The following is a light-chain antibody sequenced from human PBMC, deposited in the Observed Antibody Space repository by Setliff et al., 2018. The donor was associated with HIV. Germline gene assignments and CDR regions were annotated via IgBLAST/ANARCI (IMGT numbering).Light chain of an antibody. J-gene: IGLJ3*02. CDR3: RSFVGNDSWM. V-gene: IGLV1-51*01. Sequence: QSALTQPPSVSAAPGQKVTISCSGSSSNIANNYVCWYQHLPGTVPKPLVCDNNKRPSGIPDRFSGSKSGNTASLTISGLHSEDEADYYCRSFVGNDSWMFGGGTKVTVL. CDR2: DNN. CDR1: SSNIANNY.